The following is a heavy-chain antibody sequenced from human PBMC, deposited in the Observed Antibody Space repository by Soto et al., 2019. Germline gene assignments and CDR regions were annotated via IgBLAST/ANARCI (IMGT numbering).Heavy chain of an antibody. CDR3: ARRRIAARPWDYYGMDV. D-gene: IGHD6-6*01. CDR2: IYSGGST. Sequence: GGSLRLSCAASGFTVSRNYMSWVRQAPGKGLEWVSVIYSGGSTYYADSVRGRFTISRDNSKNTLYLQMNSLRAEDTAVYYCARRRIAARPWDYYGMDVWGQGTTVTVSS. V-gene: IGHV3-66*04. J-gene: IGHJ6*02. CDR1: GFTVSRNY.